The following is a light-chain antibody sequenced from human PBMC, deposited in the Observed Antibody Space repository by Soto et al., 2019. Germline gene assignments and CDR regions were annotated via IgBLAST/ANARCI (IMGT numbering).Light chain of an antibody. V-gene: IGKV1-5*01. CDR3: QQYNTYWT. CDR2: AAS. Sequence: DVEISQNTSTLSASVGDRVTITCRASQSISSRLAWYQQKPGKAPKVLIYAASSLESGVPSRFSGSGSGTEFTLTITSLQPDDFATYYCQQYNTYWTFGQGTKVDIK. J-gene: IGKJ1*01. CDR1: QSISSR.